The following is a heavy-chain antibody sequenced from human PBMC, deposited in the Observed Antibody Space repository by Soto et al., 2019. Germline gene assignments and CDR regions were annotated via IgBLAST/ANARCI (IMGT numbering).Heavy chain of an antibody. CDR3: ARDWWGLYDSSGYYLGIVDY. Sequence: PGGSLRLSCAASGFIFSTYSMNWVRQGPGKGLEWVSYISSSSSTIFYTDSVKGRFTVSRDNSKNTLYLQMNSLRAEDTAVYYCARDWWGLYDSSGYYLGIVDYWGQGTLVTVSS. CDR2: ISSSSSTI. CDR1: GFIFSTYS. J-gene: IGHJ4*02. D-gene: IGHD3-22*01. V-gene: IGHV3-48*01.